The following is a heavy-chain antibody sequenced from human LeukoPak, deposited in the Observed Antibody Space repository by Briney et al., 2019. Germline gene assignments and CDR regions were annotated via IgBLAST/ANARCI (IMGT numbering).Heavy chain of an antibody. J-gene: IGHJ4*02. Sequence: ASVKVSCKASGYTFNGYYKHWVRQAPGQGLEWMGWINPNSGGTNYAQKFQGRVTMTRDTSISTVYMELSSLRSEDTAVYYCASQGKVSIAAAAPVGYWGQGTLVTVSS. CDR2: INPNSGGT. D-gene: IGHD6-13*01. CDR1: GYTFNGYY. V-gene: IGHV1-2*02. CDR3: ASQGKVSIAAAAPVGY.